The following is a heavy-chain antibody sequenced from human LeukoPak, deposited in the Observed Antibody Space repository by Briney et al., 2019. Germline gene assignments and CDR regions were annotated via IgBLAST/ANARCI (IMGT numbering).Heavy chain of an antibody. CDR2: ISAYNGNT. D-gene: IGHD3-22*01. CDR3: ARAGEYYYDSSGYYY. J-gene: IGHJ4*02. Sequence: ASVKVSCKASGYTFTSYGISWVRQAPGQGREWMGWISAYNGNTNYAQKLQGRVTMTTDTSTSTAYMELRSLRSDDTAVYYCARAGEYYYDSSGYYYWGQGTLVTVSS. CDR1: GYTFTSYG. V-gene: IGHV1-18*01.